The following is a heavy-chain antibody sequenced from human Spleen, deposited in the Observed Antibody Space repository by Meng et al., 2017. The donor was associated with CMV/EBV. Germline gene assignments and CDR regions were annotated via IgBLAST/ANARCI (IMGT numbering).Heavy chain of an antibody. CDR2: IYHSGNT. Sequence: GSLRLSCTVSGYSISSGSYWGWIRQPPGKGLEWIGSIYHSGNTYYNPSLKSRVTISVDTSKNKFSLKLSSVTAADTAVYYCARALGPYQLLSSWVYGWFDPWGQGTLVTVSS. D-gene: IGHD2-2*01. V-gene: IGHV4-38-2*02. CDR1: GYSISSGSY. CDR3: ARALGPYQLLSSWVYGWFDP. J-gene: IGHJ5*02.